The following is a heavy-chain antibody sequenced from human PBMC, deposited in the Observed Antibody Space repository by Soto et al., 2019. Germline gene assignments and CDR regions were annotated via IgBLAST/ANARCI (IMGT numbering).Heavy chain of an antibody. D-gene: IGHD4-4*01. CDR3: ARPGDYSNLNNWFDP. V-gene: IGHV4-39*01. CDR1: GGSISSSSYY. Sequence: SETLSLTCTVSGGSISSSSYYWGWIRQPPGKGLKWIGSIYYSGSTYYNPSLKSRVTISVDTSKNQISLKLSSVTAADTAVYYCARPGDYSNLNNWFDPWGQGTLVTVSS. J-gene: IGHJ5*02. CDR2: IYYSGST.